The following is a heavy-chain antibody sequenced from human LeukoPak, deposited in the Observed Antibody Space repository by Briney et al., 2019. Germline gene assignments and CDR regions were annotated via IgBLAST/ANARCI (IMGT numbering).Heavy chain of an antibody. Sequence: SETLSLTCIVSGGSISSGSYYWSWIRQPAGKGLEWIGRIYSSGSTSYNPSLKSRVTISVDTSKNQFSLKLSSVTAADTAVYYCARGWGDGYTFDYWGQGTLVTVSS. CDR2: IYSSGST. J-gene: IGHJ4*02. CDR3: ARGWGDGYTFDY. D-gene: IGHD5-24*01. V-gene: IGHV4-61*02. CDR1: GGSISSGSYY.